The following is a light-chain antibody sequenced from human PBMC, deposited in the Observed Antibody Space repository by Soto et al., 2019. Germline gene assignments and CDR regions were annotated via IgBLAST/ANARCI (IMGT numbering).Light chain of an antibody. CDR2: HNN. J-gene: IGLJ7*01. V-gene: IGLV1-40*01. Sequence: QSVLTQPPSVSGAPGQRVTISCTGTSSNIGADFDVHWYQHLPGTAPKLLISHNNNRPSGVPDRFSGSKSGTSASLAITGLQADHEAVYYCQSRDSSLSSSWVFGGGTQLTVL. CDR1: SSNIGADFD. CDR3: QSRDSSLSSSWV.